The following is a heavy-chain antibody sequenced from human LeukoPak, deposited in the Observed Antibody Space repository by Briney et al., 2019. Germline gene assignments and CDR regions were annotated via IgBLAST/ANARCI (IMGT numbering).Heavy chain of an antibody. J-gene: IGHJ2*01. CDR2: ISWNSGII. V-gene: IGHV3-9*01. CDR1: GFTFHDYA. Sequence: GGSLRLSCAASGFTFHDYAMHWVRQAPGKGLEGVSGISWNSGIIGYADSVKGRFTISRDNAKNSLYLQLSSLRPDDTALYYCAKDIRRNGDFDWYFDLWGRGTLVTVSS. D-gene: IGHD4-17*01. CDR3: AKDIRRNGDFDWYFDL.